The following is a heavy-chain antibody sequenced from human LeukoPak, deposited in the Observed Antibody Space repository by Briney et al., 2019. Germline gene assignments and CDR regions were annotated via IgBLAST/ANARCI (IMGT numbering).Heavy chain of an antibody. Sequence: GASVKVSCKASGYTFTGYYMHWVRQAPGQGLEWMGWINPNSGGTNYAQKFQGRVTMTRDTSISTAYMELSRLRSDDTAVYYCARDTSLGIAAKGFDDWGQGTLVTVSS. CDR1: GYTFTGYY. CDR2: INPNSGGT. CDR3: ARDTSLGIAAKGFDD. J-gene: IGHJ4*02. D-gene: IGHD6-13*01. V-gene: IGHV1-2*02.